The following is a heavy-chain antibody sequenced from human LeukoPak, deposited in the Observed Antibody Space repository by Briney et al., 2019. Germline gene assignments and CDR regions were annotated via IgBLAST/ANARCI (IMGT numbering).Heavy chain of an antibody. V-gene: IGHV3-33*01. CDR3: ARDGGYCSSTSCYEFDY. CDR1: GFTFSSYG. J-gene: IGHJ4*02. D-gene: IGHD2-2*01. CDR2: IWYDGSNK. Sequence: GGSLRLSCAASGFTFSSYGMHWVRQAPGKGPEWVAVIWYDGSNKYYADSVKGRFTISRDNSKNTLYLQMNSLRAEDTAVYYCARDGGYCSSTSCYEFDYWGQGTLVTVSS.